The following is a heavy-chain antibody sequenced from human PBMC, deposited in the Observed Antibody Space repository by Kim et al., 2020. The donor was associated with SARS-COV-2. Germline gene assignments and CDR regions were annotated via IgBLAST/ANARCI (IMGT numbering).Heavy chain of an antibody. CDR2: IYYSGST. CDR3: ARARRLDFDY. V-gene: IGHV4-59*01. Sequence: SETLSLTCTVSGGSISSYYWSWIRQPPGKGLEWIGYIYYSGSTNYNPSLKSRVTISVDTSKNQFSLKLSSVTAADTAVYYCARARRLDFDYWGQGTLVTVSS. J-gene: IGHJ4*02. CDR1: GGSISSYY.